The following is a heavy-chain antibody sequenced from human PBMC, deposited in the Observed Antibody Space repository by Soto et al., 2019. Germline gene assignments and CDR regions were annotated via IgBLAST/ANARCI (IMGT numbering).Heavy chain of an antibody. D-gene: IGHD3-10*01. Sequence: QVQLQESGPGLVRPSETLSLTCTVSGGSVSSHYWSWIRQPPGKGLEWIGYIYYTGSTYYNPSLKSRVTMALDTSRNQLLLQLNSVTAADTAVYYCAGESAGSGKNNWFDPWGQGTLVTVSS. J-gene: IGHJ5*02. V-gene: IGHV4-59*02. CDR2: IYYTGST. CDR1: GGSVSSHY. CDR3: AGESAGSGKNNWFDP.